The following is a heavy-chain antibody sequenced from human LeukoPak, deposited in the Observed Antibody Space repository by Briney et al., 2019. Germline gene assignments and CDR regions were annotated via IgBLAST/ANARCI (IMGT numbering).Heavy chain of an antibody. Sequence: ASVKVSCKASGYTFTGYNMYWVRQAPGQGLEWMGRINPNSGGTNYAQKFQGRVTMTRDTSISTAYMELSRLRSDDTAVYYCATPRWYSSSSPGVDSWGQGTLVSVSS. V-gene: IGHV1-2*02. J-gene: IGHJ4*02. CDR2: INPNSGGT. D-gene: IGHD6-6*01. CDR1: GYTFTGYN. CDR3: ATPRWYSSSSPGVDS.